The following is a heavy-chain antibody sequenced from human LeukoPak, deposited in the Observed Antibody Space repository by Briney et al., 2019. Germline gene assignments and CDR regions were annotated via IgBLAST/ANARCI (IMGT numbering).Heavy chain of an antibody. CDR1: EFTFSNYA. D-gene: IGHD5-18*01. CDR2: MLYDGSNK. J-gene: IGHJ4*02. Sequence: GGPLRLSCAASEFTFSNYAIHGLPEAPGKGLERVRVMLYDGSNKYYADSVKGGFTISRDNTKNTLYLQMYSVRAEDTAVYYCARPRGGRDIWLQFDYWGQGTLVTVSS. V-gene: IGHV3-30-3*01. CDR3: ARPRGGRDIWLQFDY.